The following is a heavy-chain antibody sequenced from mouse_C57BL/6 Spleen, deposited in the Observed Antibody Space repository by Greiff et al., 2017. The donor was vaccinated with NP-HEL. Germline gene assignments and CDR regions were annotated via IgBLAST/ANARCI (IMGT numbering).Heavy chain of an antibody. D-gene: IGHD2-3*01. Sequence: EVNVVESGEGLVKPGGSLKLSCAASGFTFSSYAMSWVRQTPEKRLEWVAYISSGGDYIYYADTVKGRFTISRDNARNTLYLQMSSLKSEDTAMYYWTREGDGYYFFAYWGQGTLVTVAA. CDR3: TREGDGYYFFAY. CDR1: GFTFSSYA. V-gene: IGHV5-9-1*02. J-gene: IGHJ3*01. CDR2: ISSGGDYI.